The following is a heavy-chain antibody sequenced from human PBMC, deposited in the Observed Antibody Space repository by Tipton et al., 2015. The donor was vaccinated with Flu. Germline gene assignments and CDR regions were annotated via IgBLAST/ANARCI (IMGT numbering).Heavy chain of an antibody. CDR1: GGSFSGYY. J-gene: IGHJ6*02. CDR2: INHSGST. Sequence: TLSLTCAVYGGSFSGYYWSWIRQPPGKGLEWIGEINHSGSTNYNPSLKSRVTISVDTSKNQFSLKLSSVTAADTAVYYCARSSCGYSYGYFRTKKYYYYGMDVWGQGTTVTVSS. V-gene: IGHV4-34*01. CDR3: ARSSCGYSYGYFRTKKYYYYGMDV. D-gene: IGHD5-18*01.